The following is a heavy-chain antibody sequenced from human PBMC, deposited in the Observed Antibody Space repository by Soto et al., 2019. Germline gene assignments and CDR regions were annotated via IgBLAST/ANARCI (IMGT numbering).Heavy chain of an antibody. V-gene: IGHV4-59*01. CDR2: IYYSGST. CDR1: GGSISGYD. J-gene: IGHJ4*02. D-gene: IGHD6-19*01. CDR3: ARDGIAVAGTHSD. Sequence: SETLSLTWTVSGGSISGYDWSWIRQPPGKGLEWIGYIYYSGSTNYNPSLKSRVTISVDTSKNQFSLKLSSVTAADTAVYYCARDGIAVAGTHSDWGQGTLVTVSS.